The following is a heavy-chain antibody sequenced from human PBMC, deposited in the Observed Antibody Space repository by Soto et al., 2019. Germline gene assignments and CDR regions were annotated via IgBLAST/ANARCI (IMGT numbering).Heavy chain of an antibody. CDR3: AKDLSHCTSSSCYSIDY. CDR1: GFTFSSYG. D-gene: IGHD2-2*01. Sequence: QVQLVESGGGVVQPGRSLRLSCAASGFTFSSYGMHWVRQAPGKGLEWVAVISYDDSNKYYADSVKGRVTISRDNSKNPLQLQMNSRRAEGTAVFYCAKDLSHCTSSSCYSIDYWGQGTLVTVSS. CDR2: ISYDDSNK. J-gene: IGHJ4*02. V-gene: IGHV3-30*18.